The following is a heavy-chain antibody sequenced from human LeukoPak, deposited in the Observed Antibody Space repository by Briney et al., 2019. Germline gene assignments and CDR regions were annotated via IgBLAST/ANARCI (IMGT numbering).Heavy chain of an antibody. D-gene: IGHD1/OR15-1a*01. J-gene: IGHJ4*02. Sequence: GGSLRLSCAASGFNFTIYAMTWVRQAPGKGLEWVSAISNSGADTYYADSVGGRFTISRDNSKNTLYLQMNSLRDEDTAVYYCARDPEEHSIEFDYWGQGTLVTVSS. CDR3: ARDPEEHSIEFDY. CDR1: GFNFTIYA. V-gene: IGHV3-23*01. CDR2: ISNSGADT.